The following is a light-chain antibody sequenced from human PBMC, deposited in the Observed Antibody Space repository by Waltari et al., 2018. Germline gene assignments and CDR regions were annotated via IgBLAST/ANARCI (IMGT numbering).Light chain of an antibody. Sequence: QSVLTQPPSVSGTPGQRVTISCSESDSNIGSNYVSWYHQLPGAAPTLLIYSNDQRPSGVPDRIAGSSSGTAASLAISVLRSDDEAFYYCAAWDDSLGGWVFGGGTKLDVL. CDR1: DSNIGSNY. CDR3: AAWDDSLGGWV. V-gene: IGLV1-47*02. J-gene: IGLJ3*02. CDR2: SND.